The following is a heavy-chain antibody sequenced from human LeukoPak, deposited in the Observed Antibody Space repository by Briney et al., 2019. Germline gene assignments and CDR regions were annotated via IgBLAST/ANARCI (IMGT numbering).Heavy chain of an antibody. CDR2: ISDSGAM. CDR1: GFTFSTYS. CDR3: ARDGGYSGYGADC. J-gene: IGHJ4*02. D-gene: IGHD5-12*01. Sequence: GGSLRLSCAASGFTFSTYSMKWVRQAPGKGLEWVSYISDSGAMYYADSVRGRFTISRENAQNSLFLQMNSLRAEDAAVYYCARDGGYSGYGADCWGQGTLVTVSS. V-gene: IGHV3-48*01.